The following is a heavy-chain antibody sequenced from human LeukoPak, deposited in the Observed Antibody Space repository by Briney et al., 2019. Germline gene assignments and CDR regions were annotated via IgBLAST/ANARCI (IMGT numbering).Heavy chain of an antibody. Sequence: SQTLSLTCVISGDSVVSNSTACNWIRQSPSRGLEWLGRTYYRSKWYTDYAVSVKSQITINPDTPKNQFSLQLNSVTPEDTAVYYCARGGQGDGYSADEAFDLWGQGTMVTVS. CDR1: GDSVVSNSTA. V-gene: IGHV6-1*01. D-gene: IGHD5-24*01. CDR2: TYYRSKWYT. J-gene: IGHJ3*01. CDR3: ARGGQGDGYSADEAFDL.